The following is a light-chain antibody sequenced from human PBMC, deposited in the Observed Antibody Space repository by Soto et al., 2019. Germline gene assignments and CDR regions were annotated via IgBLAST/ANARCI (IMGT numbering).Light chain of an antibody. Sequence: QSVLTQTASVSGSPGQSITVSCTGTRSDVGGYNYVSWYQQHPGKAPKLLIYEDIKRPSGVSNRFSGSKSGNTASLTISGLQAEDEADYFRNSYTSSRTFVFGTGTKVTVL. J-gene: IGLJ1*01. V-gene: IGLV2-14*01. CDR3: NSYTSSRTFV. CDR2: EDI. CDR1: RSDVGGYNY.